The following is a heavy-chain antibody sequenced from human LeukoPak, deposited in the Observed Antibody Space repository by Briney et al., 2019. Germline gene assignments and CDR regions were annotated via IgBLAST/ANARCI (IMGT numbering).Heavy chain of an antibody. CDR2: ISSSGSTI. CDR1: GFTFSSYE. CDR3: ARGFYRVRHDQSTYYFVH. Sequence: GGSLRLSCAASGFTFSSYEMNWVRQAPGKGLEWVSYISSSGSTIYYADSVKGRFTISRDNAKNSLYLQMNSLRAEDTAVYYCARGFYRVRHDQSTYYFVHWGQGTLVTVSS. V-gene: IGHV3-48*03. J-gene: IGHJ4*02. D-gene: IGHD3-16*02.